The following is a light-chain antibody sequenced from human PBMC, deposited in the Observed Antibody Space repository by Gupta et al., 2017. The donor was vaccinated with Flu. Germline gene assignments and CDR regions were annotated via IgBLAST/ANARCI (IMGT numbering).Light chain of an antibody. V-gene: IGLV1-47*02. Sequence: VCSYHSLPGTTPNLLVYSNDQQPSCVPARFSASKSDTSSTLAISALRSVDEADYYCAAWDYSLSSREVFGGGTKLTVL. CDR2: SND. CDR3: AAWDYSLSSREV. J-gene: IGLJ3*02.